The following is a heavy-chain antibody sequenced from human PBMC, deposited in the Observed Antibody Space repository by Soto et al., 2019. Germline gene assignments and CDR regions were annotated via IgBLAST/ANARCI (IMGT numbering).Heavy chain of an antibody. CDR2: IYYSGST. CDR1: GGSISGGGYY. J-gene: IGHJ4*02. CDR3: ARVGLTGTSYYFDY. Sequence: SETLSLTCTVSGGSISGGGYYWNWIRQHPGKGLEWIGYIYYSGSTYYNPSLKSRVTISVDTSKSQFSLNLSSVTAADTAVYYCARVGLTGTSYYFDYWGQGTLVTVSS. V-gene: IGHV4-31*03. D-gene: IGHD1-20*01.